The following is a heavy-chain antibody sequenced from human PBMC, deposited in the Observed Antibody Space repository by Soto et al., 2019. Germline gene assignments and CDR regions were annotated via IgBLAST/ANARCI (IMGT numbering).Heavy chain of an antibody. V-gene: IGHV3-53*01. CDR3: ARNYDSSGYFVYYYGMDV. Sequence: EVQLVESGGGLIQPGGSLRLSCAASGFTVSSTYMSWVRQAPGKGLEWVSVIYSGGSTYYADSVKGRFTISRDNSKNTLYLQMNSLRAEDTAVYYCARNYDSSGYFVYYYGMDVWGQGTTVTVSS. CDR1: GFTVSSTY. D-gene: IGHD3-22*01. CDR2: IYSGGST. J-gene: IGHJ6*02.